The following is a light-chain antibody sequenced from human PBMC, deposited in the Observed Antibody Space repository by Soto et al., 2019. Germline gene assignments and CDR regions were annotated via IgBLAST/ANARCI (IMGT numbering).Light chain of an antibody. CDR3: LQDYHYPRT. J-gene: IGKJ1*01. CDR2: GAT. V-gene: IGKV1-6*01. Sequence: ALQMTQSPSSLSASVGDRVTITCRASQDIRTELGWYQQKPGKAPKLLIYGATTLQSGVPSRFSGSGSGTDFTLTISGMQSEDFPTYYCLQDYHYPRTFGQGTKVEDK. CDR1: QDIRTE.